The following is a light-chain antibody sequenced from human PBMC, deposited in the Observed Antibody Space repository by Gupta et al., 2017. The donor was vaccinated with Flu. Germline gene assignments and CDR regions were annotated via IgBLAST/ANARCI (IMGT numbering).Light chain of an antibody. CDR1: SNDVGSYNY. Sequence: QSALTQPRSVSGSPGHSVTISCTGTSNDVGSYNYISWYQLHPGEVPKPVLYDVNKRPSGVPDRFSGSKSGNTASLTISGLQTADEAEYYCCSYAGTHTSVFGGGTKLTVL. V-gene: IGLV2-11*01. CDR2: DVN. J-gene: IGLJ2*01. CDR3: CSYAGTHTSV.